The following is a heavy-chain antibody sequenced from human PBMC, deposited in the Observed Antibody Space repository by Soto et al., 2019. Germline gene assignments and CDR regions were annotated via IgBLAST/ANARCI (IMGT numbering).Heavy chain of an antibody. CDR1: GGSISSSNW. Sequence: PSETLSLTCAVSGGSISSSNWWSGVRQPPGEGLEWIGEIYHSGSTNYNPSLKSRVTISVDKSKNQFSLKLSSVTAADTAVYYCAREGYCISTSCYGRGVYGMDVWGQGTTVTVS. J-gene: IGHJ6*02. V-gene: IGHV4-4*02. D-gene: IGHD2-2*01. CDR2: IYHSGST. CDR3: AREGYCISTSCYGRGVYGMDV.